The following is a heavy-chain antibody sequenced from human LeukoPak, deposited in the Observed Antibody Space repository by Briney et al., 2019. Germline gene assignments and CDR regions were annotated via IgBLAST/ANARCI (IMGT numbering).Heavy chain of an antibody. CDR2: ISAYNGNT. CDR1: GYTFTSYG. J-gene: IGHJ4*02. D-gene: IGHD3-9*01. CDR3: ARDYYDILTGPFDY. Sequence: GASVKVSCKASGYTFTSYGISWVRQAPGQGLEWMGWISAYNGNTNYAQKLQGRVTMTTDTSTSTAYMELRSLRSDDTAVYYCARDYYDILTGPFDYWGQGTLVTVSS. V-gene: IGHV1-18*01.